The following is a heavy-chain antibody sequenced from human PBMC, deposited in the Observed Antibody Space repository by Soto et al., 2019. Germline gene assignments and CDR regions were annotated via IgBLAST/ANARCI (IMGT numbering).Heavy chain of an antibody. V-gene: IGHV1-69*12. CDR2: IIPIFGTA. CDR3: ASSMRLRWELLRDAPSTLDYYYYDMEV. Sequence: QVQLVQSGAEVKKPGSSVKVSCKASGGTFSSYAISWVRQAPGQGLEWMGGIIPIFGTATYAQKFQGRVTMTADESTSTAYMELSSLRSEYTAVDYCASSMRLRWELLRDAPSTLDYYYYDMEVWGQGTTVTVSS. D-gene: IGHD1-26*01. CDR1: GGTFSSYA. J-gene: IGHJ6*02.